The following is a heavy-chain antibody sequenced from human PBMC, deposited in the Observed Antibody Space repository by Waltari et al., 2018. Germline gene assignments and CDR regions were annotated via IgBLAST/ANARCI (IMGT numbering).Heavy chain of an antibody. CDR3: ARDKGWWAAAGTADY. J-gene: IGHJ4*02. V-gene: IGHV3-48*01. CDR2: ISSSSSTI. D-gene: IGHD6-13*01. CDR1: GFTFSSYS. Sequence: EVQLVESGGGLVQPGGSLRLSCAASGFTFSSYSMNWVRQAPGKGLEWVSYISSSSSTIYYADSVKGRFTISRDNAKNSLYLQMNSLRAEDTAVYYCARDKGWWAAAGTADYWGQGTLVTVSS.